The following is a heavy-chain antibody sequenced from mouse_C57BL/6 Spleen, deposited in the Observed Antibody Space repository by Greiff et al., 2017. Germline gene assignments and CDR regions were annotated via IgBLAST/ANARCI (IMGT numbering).Heavy chain of an antibody. V-gene: IGHV1-55*01. D-gene: IGHD1-1*01. CDR3: ARDYGSSLYYFDY. CDR1: GYTFTSYW. Sequence: QVQLKQPGAELVKPGASVKMSCKASGYTFTSYWITWVKQRPGQGLEWIGDIYPGSGSTNYNEKFKSKATLTVDTSSSTAYMQLSSLTSEDSAVYYCARDYGSSLYYFDYWGQGTTLTVSS. J-gene: IGHJ2*01. CDR2: IYPGSGST.